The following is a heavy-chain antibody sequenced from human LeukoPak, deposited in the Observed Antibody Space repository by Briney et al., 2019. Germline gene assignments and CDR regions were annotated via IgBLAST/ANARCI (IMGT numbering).Heavy chain of an antibody. V-gene: IGHV3-30*04. CDR3: AREADVPGGGPFDY. CDR1: GFTFSSYA. J-gene: IGHJ4*02. D-gene: IGHD4-23*01. CDR2: ISYDGSNK. Sequence: GGSLRLSCAASGFTFSSYAMHWVRQAPGKGLEWVAVISYDGSNKYYADSVKGRFTISRDNSKNTLYLQMNSLRAEDTAVYYCAREADVPGGGPFDYWGQGTLVTVSS.